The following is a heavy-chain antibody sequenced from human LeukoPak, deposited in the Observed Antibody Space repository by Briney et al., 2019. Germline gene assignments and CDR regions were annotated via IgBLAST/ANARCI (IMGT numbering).Heavy chain of an antibody. J-gene: IGHJ4*02. D-gene: IGHD3-16*01. V-gene: IGHV3-23*01. Sequence: GGSLRLSCAATGFTFSSCATSWVRQTPGKGLEWVSAISSGGGSTYYADSVKGRFTISRDNSKNTLYLQMNSLRAEDTAVYYCAKVTFASPSLDYWGQGTLVTVSS. CDR1: GFTFSSCA. CDR3: AKVTFASPSLDY. CDR2: ISSGGGST.